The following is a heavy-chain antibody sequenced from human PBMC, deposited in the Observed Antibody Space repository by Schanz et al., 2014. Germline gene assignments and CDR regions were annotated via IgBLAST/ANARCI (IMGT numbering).Heavy chain of an antibody. CDR3: ARGQDHAKTGDL. CDR1: GVSFSFYY. CDR2: VHPSGTT. D-gene: IGHD2-2*01. Sequence: QVHLQQWGAGLLQPYETLSLTCGVGGVSFSFYYWSWVRQPPGKGLEWIGEVHPSGTTNYNPSLSYRVTMSVDASKNQFSLKLPSVAAADTAVYYCARGQDHAKTGDLWGRGTLVTISS. J-gene: IGHJ5*02. V-gene: IGHV4-34*02.